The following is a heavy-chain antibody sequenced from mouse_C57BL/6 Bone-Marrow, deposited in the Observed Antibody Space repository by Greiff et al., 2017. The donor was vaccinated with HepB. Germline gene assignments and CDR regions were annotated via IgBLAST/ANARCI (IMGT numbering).Heavy chain of an antibody. J-gene: IGHJ4*01. Sequence: VQLQQPGAELVRPGPSVKLSCKASGYTFTSYWMHWVKQRPGQGLEWIGVIDPSDSYTNYNQKFKGKATFTVDTSSSTAYMQLSSLTSEDSAVYYCARPPFITTVVDYYAMDYWGQGTSVTVSS. D-gene: IGHD1-1*01. CDR3: ARPPFITTVVDYYAMDY. CDR2: IDPSDSYT. CDR1: GYTFTSYW. V-gene: IGHV1-59*01.